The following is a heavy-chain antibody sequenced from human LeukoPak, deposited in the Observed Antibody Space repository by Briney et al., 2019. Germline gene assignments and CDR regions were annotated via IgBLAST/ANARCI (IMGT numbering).Heavy chain of an antibody. CDR1: GGSTSSYY. Sequence: SETLSLTCTVSGGSTSSYYWSWIRQPPGKGLEWIGYIYYSGSTNYNPSLKSRVTISVDTSKNQFSLKLSSVTAADTAEYYCARDLYSSSWYGTARGYNWFDPWGQGTLVTVSS. CDR2: IYYSGST. D-gene: IGHD6-13*01. V-gene: IGHV4-59*01. J-gene: IGHJ5*02. CDR3: ARDLYSSSWYGTARGYNWFDP.